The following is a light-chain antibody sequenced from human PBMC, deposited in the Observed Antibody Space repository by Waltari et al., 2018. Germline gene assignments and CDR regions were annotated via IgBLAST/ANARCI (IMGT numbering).Light chain of an antibody. J-gene: IGLJ2*01. Sequence: SYVLTQPPSVSVAPGQTAKITCGGNSIGSQSVHWYQQKPGQAPILVIYDDSARPSGIHEGVSGSNSGNTATLTSGGVEAGDEADYYCQVWHSREHVVFGGGTRVTVL. CDR1: SIGSQS. CDR3: QVWHSREHVV. CDR2: DDS. V-gene: IGLV3-21*02.